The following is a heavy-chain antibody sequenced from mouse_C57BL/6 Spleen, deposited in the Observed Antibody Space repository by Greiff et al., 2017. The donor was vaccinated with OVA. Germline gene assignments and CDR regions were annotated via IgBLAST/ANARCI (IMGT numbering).Heavy chain of an antibody. J-gene: IGHJ3*01. CDR2: IHPNSGST. CDR3: AREGGNGYFSWFAD. D-gene: IGHD2-3*01. CDR1: GYTFTSYW. V-gene: IGHV1-64*01. Sequence: QVQLKQPGAELVKPGASVKLSCKASGYTFTSYWMHWVKQRPGQGLEWIGMIHPNSGSTNYNEKFKSKATLPVDKSSSTAYMQLSSLTSEDSAVYYCAREGGNGYFSWFADWGQGTLVTVSA.